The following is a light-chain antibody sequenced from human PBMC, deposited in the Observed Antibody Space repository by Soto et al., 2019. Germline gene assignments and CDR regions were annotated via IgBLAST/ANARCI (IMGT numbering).Light chain of an antibody. CDR1: QSIDRD. J-gene: IGKJ1*01. Sequence: DIQVTQSPSSLSASVGDRVTITCRASQSIDRDLNWYQQKPGRAPKLLIFAASTLQRGVPARFSGSGSGTDFTLTISRLQPDDFATYYCQQYNSYSKFXQGTKVDIK. CDR3: QQYNSYSK. CDR2: AAS. V-gene: IGKV1-39*01.